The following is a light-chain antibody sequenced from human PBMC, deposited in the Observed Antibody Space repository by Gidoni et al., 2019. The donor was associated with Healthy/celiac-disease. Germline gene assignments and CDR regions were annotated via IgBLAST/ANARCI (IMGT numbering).Light chain of an antibody. J-gene: IGLJ2*01. CDR3: QAWDSSTAK. Sequence: SYELTQPPSVSVPPGQTASITCSGDKLGDKYACWYQQKPGQSPVLVIYQDSKRPSGIPERFSGSNSGNTATLTISGTQAMDEADYYCQAWDSSTAKFGGGTKLTVL. CDR2: QDS. CDR1: KLGDKY. V-gene: IGLV3-1*01.